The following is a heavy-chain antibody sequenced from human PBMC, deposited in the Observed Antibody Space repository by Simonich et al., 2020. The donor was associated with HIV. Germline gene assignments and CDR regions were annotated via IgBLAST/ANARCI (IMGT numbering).Heavy chain of an antibody. V-gene: IGHV1-69*13. CDR1: GGTFSSFA. CDR2: ITPIFGTG. Sequence: QVQLVQSGAEVKKPGSSVKVSCKASGGTFSSFAISWVRQAPGLGSGWVGGITPIFGTGNYAQMFQGRVTITADESTSTAYMELSSLRSEDTGIYYCARKGGGRGVYYFDYWGQGTLVTVSS. D-gene: IGHD3-10*01. J-gene: IGHJ4*02. CDR3: ARKGGGRGVYYFDY.